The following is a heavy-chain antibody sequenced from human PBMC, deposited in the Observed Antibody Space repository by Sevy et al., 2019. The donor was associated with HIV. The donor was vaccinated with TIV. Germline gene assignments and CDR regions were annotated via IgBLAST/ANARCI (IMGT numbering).Heavy chain of an antibody. CDR3: ASEAVAGGLGGYYYYGMDV. CDR2: INPNSGGT. Sequence: ASVKVSCKASGYTFTGYYMHWVRQAPGQGLEWMGWINPNSGGTNYAQKFQGRVTMTRDTSISTAYMELSRLRSDDTAVYYCASEAVAGGLGGYYYYGMDVWGQWTTVTVSS. D-gene: IGHD6-19*01. J-gene: IGHJ6*02. V-gene: IGHV1-2*02. CDR1: GYTFTGYY.